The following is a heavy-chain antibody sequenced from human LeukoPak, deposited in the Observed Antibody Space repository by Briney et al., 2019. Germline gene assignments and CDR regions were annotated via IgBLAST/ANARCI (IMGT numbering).Heavy chain of an antibody. V-gene: IGHV4-59*08. CDR2: ICYSGST. CDR3: ARLKSGYYGSGSGFDP. J-gene: IGHJ5*02. CDR1: DGSLSSYY. D-gene: IGHD3-10*01. Sequence: SDTLSLTRTVSDGSLSSYYWSWIPQPPGKGLESIGYICYSGSTNYKPSLKSRVTISVDTSKNQFSLKLSSVTAADTAVYYCARLKSGYYGSGSGFDPWGQGTLVTVSS.